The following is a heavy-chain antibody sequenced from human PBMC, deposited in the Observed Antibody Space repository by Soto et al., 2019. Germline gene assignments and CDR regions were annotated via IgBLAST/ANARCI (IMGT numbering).Heavy chain of an antibody. Sequence: EVQLLESGGGLVQPGWSLRLSCAASGFTFSSYAMSWVRQAPGKALEWVSPISGSGGSTYYADSVKGRFTISRDNAKTTLYLHMNSLRAAATAVYYCAKGHMVRGVIDFDYWGQGTLVTVSS. D-gene: IGHD3-10*01. CDR1: GFTFSSYA. CDR3: AKGHMVRGVIDFDY. V-gene: IGHV3-23*01. CDR2: ISGSGGST. J-gene: IGHJ4*02.